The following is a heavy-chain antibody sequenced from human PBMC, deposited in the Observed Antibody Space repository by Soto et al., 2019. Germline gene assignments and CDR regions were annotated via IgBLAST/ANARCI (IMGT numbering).Heavy chain of an antibody. J-gene: IGHJ4*02. V-gene: IGHV1-58*01. D-gene: IGHD2-15*01. CDR1: GFTFTSSA. Sequence: ASVKVSCKASGFTFTSSAVQWVRQARGQRLEWIGWIVVGSGNTNYAQKFQERVTITADVSTSTAYMELSSLRSEDTAVYYCAREEIRSGGRGNLDYWGQGTLVTVSS. CDR2: IVVGSGNT. CDR3: AREEIRSGGRGNLDY.